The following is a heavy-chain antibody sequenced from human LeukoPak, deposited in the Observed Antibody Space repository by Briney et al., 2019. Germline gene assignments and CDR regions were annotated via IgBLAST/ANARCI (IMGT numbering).Heavy chain of an antibody. V-gene: IGHV3-23*01. CDR3: AKGSGRPNWFDP. D-gene: IGHD3-10*01. J-gene: IGHJ5*02. Sequence: GGSLRLSCADSGFXLSNYDMSWVRQAPGKGLEWVSAISGSGGTTYYADSVKGRFTISRDNSKNTLYLQMNSLRAEDTAVYYCAKGSGRPNWFDPWGQGTLVTVSS. CDR2: ISGSGGTT. CDR1: GFXLSNYD.